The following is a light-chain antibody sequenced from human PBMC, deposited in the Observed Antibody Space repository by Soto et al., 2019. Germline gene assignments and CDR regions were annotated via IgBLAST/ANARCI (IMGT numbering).Light chain of an antibody. Sequence: EIVLTQSPGTLSLSPGERATLSCRASQSVSSGYFAWYQQKPGQAPRLLIYGASSRATDIPDRFSGSGSGTDFTLTISRLEPEDFAVYYCQQYGTSSLTFGGGTKVDIK. J-gene: IGKJ4*01. CDR1: QSVSSGY. CDR2: GAS. V-gene: IGKV3-20*01. CDR3: QQYGTSSLT.